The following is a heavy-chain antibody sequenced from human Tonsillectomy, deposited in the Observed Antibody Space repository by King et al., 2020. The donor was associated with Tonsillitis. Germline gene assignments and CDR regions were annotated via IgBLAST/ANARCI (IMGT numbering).Heavy chain of an antibody. V-gene: IGHV3-15*01. Sequence: VQLVESGGGLVKPGGSLRLSCAASGFTFSNAWMSWVRQAPGKGLEWVGRIKSKTDGGTTDYAAPVKGRFTIPRDDSKNTLYLQMNSLKTEDTAVYYCTTDIEDGSGRYWGQGTLVTVSS. J-gene: IGHJ4*02. CDR3: TTDIEDGSGRY. CDR1: GFTFSNAW. CDR2: IKSKTDGGTT. D-gene: IGHD3-10*01.